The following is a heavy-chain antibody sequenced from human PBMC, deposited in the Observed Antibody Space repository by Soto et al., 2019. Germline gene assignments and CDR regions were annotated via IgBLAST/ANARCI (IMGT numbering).Heavy chain of an antibody. CDR3: ARYRRGKWIPDAFDI. Sequence: PGDSLKVSWKVSGDSITSYWIGWVSQMPGKGLEWMGIIYPGDSDTRYSPSFQGQVTISADKSNSTAYLQWSSLKASDTAMYYCARYRRGKWIPDAFDIWGQGTMVTVSS. V-gene: IGHV5-51*01. CDR2: IYPGDSDT. CDR1: GDSITSYW. J-gene: IGHJ3*02. D-gene: IGHD2-2*03.